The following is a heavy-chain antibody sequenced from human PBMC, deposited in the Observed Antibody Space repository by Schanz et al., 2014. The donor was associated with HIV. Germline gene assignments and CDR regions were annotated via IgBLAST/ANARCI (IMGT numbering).Heavy chain of an antibody. CDR3: ARVKGAVDY. J-gene: IGHJ4*02. V-gene: IGHV3-30*03. CDR1: GFTFSSYG. Sequence: QVQLVESGGGVVQPGRSLRLSCAASGFTFSSYGMHWVRQAPGKGLEWVAVISYDRRNKYYADSVKGRFTISRDNTKSSLYLQMNSLRAEDTAVYYCARVKGAVDYWGQGTLVTVSS. CDR2: ISYDRRNK.